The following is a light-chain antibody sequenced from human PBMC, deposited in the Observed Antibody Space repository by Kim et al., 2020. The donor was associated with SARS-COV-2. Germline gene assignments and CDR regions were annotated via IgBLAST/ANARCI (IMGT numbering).Light chain of an antibody. CDR1: EDISNY. CDR3: QQYTTLLSVA. CDR2: DAS. V-gene: IGKV1-33*01. Sequence: SVGDRVTLSCQASEDISNYLNWYQQKLGKAPTLLIYDASNLEAGVPSRFSGSGSGTDFSLTISGLQPEDFATYYCQQYTTLLSVAFGGGTKVEIK. J-gene: IGKJ4*01.